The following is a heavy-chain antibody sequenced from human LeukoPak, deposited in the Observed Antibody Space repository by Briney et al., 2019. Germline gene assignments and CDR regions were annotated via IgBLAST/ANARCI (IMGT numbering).Heavy chain of an antibody. J-gene: IGHJ6*02. CDR1: GFTVSSNY. CDR2: IYSGGST. V-gene: IGHV3-66*01. D-gene: IGHD2-2*01. CDR3: ARDGPAAIFGYYYYGMDV. Sequence: TGGSLRLSCAASGFTVSSNYMSWVRQAPGKGPEWVSVIYSGGSTYYADSVKGRFTISRDNSKNTLYLQMNSLRAEDTAVYYCARDGPAAIFGYYYYGMDVWGQGTTVTVSS.